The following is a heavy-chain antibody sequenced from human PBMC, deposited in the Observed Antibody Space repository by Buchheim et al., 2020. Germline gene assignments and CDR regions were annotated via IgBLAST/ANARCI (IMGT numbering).Heavy chain of an antibody. CDR1: GGSISGYY. J-gene: IGHJ4*02. CDR2: INHSGST. Sequence: QVQLQQWGAGLLKPSETLSLTCAVYGGSISGYYWSWIRQPPGKGLEWIGEINHSGSTNYNPSLKSRVTISVDTSKNQLSLKLSSVTAADTAVYYCARMVNSRDSFDDYDSSGYLPNDYWGQGTL. D-gene: IGHD3-22*01. V-gene: IGHV4-34*01. CDR3: ARMVNSRDSFDDYDSSGYLPNDY.